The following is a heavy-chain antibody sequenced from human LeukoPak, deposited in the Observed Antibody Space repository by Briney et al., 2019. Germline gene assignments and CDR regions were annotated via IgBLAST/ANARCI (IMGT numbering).Heavy chain of an antibody. D-gene: IGHD3-10*01. CDR2: IAGSSTTM. CDR1: GFSFSIYS. J-gene: IGHJ3*02. V-gene: IGHV3-48*01. Sequence: GGSLRLSCAASGFSFSIYSMTWVRQAPGKGLEWVSYIAGSSTTMYYVDSVKGRFTISRDNSKNTLYLQMNSLRAEDTAVYYCAKGEREWFGELLVDLDAFDIWGQGTMVTVSS. CDR3: AKGEREWFGELLVDLDAFDI.